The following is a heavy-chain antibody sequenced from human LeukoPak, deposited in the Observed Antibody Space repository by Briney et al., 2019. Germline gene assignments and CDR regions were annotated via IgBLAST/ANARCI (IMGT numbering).Heavy chain of an antibody. CDR3: ARGRDYVWGSYRSPFDY. V-gene: IGHV4-34*01. Sequence: SETLSLTCAVYGVSFSGYYWSWIRQPPGKGLEWIGEINHSGSTNYNPSLKSRVTISVDTSKNQFSLKLSSVTAADTAVYYCARGRDYVWGSYRSPFDYWGQGTLVTVSS. CDR1: GVSFSGYY. CDR2: INHSGST. D-gene: IGHD3-16*02. J-gene: IGHJ4*02.